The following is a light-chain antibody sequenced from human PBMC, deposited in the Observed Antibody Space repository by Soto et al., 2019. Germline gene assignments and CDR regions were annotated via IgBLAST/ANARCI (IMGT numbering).Light chain of an antibody. J-gene: IGLJ1*01. CDR2: EVS. CDR3: SSYASSITLV. CDR1: SSDVGGYNY. Sequence: QSVLTQPASVSGSPGQSITISCTGTSSDVGGYNYVSWYQHHPGKAPKLMIYEVSNWPSGVSNRFSGSKSGNTASLTISGLQAEDEADYYCSSYASSITLVFGTGTKVTVL. V-gene: IGLV2-14*01.